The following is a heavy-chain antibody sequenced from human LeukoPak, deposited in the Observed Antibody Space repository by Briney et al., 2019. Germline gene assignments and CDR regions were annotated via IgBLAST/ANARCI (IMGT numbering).Heavy chain of an antibody. Sequence: GGSLRLSCAASGFTFSSYSMNWVRQAPGKGLEWVSSISSSSSYIYYADSVKGRFTIFRDNAKNSLYLQMNSLRAEDTAVYYCARDSGSYYLRFDYWGQGTLVTVSS. D-gene: IGHD1-26*01. CDR1: GFTFSSYS. J-gene: IGHJ4*02. V-gene: IGHV3-21*01. CDR3: ARDSGSYYLRFDY. CDR2: ISSSSSYI.